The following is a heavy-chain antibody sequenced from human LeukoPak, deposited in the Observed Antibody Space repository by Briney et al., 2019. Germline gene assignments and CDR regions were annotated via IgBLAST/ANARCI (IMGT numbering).Heavy chain of an antibody. CDR1: GGTFSSYA. CDR3: ARDPGGRDHYYGMDV. Sequence: SVKVSCKASGGTFSSYAISWVRQAPGQGLEWMGGIIPIFGTANYAQKFQGRVAIIADESTSTAYMELSSLRSEDTAVYYCARDPGGRDHYYGMDVWGQGTTVTVSS. CDR2: IIPIFGTA. V-gene: IGHV1-69*01. D-gene: IGHD1-26*01. J-gene: IGHJ6*02.